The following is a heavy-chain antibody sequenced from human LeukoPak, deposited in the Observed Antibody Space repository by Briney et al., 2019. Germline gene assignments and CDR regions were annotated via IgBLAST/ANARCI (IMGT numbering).Heavy chain of an antibody. CDR2: IYYSGST. CDR1: GGSISSSSYY. Sequence: PSETLSLTCTVSGGSISSSSYYWGWIRQPPGKGLEWIGSIYYSGSTYYNPSLKSRVTIYVDTSKNQFSLKLSSVTAADTAVYYCARQGYSSSAGSQVFYGLDVWGQGTTVTVSS. J-gene: IGHJ6*02. CDR3: ARQGYSSSAGSQVFYGLDV. D-gene: IGHD6-6*01. V-gene: IGHV4-39*01.